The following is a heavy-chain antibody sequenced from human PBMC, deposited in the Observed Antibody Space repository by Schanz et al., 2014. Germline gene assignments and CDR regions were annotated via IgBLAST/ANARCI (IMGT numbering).Heavy chain of an antibody. Sequence: QLQMQESGPGLVKPSETLSLTCSVSGDSISSTSYYWGWIRQPPGKGLEWIGSIYYRGSTYYNASHRSRVPIPVDTSKNKFSRNLNSVTAADSAVYYCARLWGGWRIPDYWGQGTLVTVSS. D-gene: IGHD6-19*01. CDR1: GDSISSTSYY. CDR2: IYYRGST. J-gene: IGHJ4*02. CDR3: ARLWGGWRIPDY. V-gene: IGHV4-39*01.